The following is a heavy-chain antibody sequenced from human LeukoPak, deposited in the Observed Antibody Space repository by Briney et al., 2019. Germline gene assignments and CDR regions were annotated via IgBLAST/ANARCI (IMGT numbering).Heavy chain of an antibody. Sequence: TSETLSLTCAVYGGPFSDYHWNWIRQPPGKGLEWIGKINHSGSTNYSPSLKSRVTISIDTSKNQFSLKLNSMTAADTAVYYCARGEGARDGYNYAGPFYFDYWGHGTLVTVSS. CDR2: INHSGST. CDR1: GGPFSDYH. CDR3: ARGEGARDGYNYAGPFYFDY. V-gene: IGHV4-34*01. D-gene: IGHD5-24*01. J-gene: IGHJ4*01.